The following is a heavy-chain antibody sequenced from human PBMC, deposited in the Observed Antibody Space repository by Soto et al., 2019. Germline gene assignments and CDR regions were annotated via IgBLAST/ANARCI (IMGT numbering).Heavy chain of an antibody. CDR1: GFTFRSSW. Sequence: PGGSLRLSCAASGFTFRSSWMSWVRLRPGNGLEWVANIKYDGSEIYYVDSVEGRFTISRDNAKNTLHLQMSSLRVEDTAIYYCVNSYAARGWYEGSDYWGQGTLVTVSS. V-gene: IGHV3-7*03. J-gene: IGHJ4*02. CDR2: IKYDGSEI. CDR3: VNSYAARGWYEGSDY. D-gene: IGHD6-19*01.